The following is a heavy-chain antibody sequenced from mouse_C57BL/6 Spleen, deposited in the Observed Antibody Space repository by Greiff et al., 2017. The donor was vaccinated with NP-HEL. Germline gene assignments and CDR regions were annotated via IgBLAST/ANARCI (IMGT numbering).Heavy chain of an antibody. Sequence: VQLQQSGAELVRPGASVTLSCKASGYTFTDYEMHWVKQTPVHGLEWIGAIDPETGGTAYNQKFKGKAILTADKSSSTAYMELRSLTSEDSAVYYCSRPYDYDGVDYWGQGTTLTVSS. D-gene: IGHD2-4*01. CDR1: GYTFTDYE. J-gene: IGHJ2*01. V-gene: IGHV1-15*01. CDR2: IDPETGGT. CDR3: SRPYDYDGVDY.